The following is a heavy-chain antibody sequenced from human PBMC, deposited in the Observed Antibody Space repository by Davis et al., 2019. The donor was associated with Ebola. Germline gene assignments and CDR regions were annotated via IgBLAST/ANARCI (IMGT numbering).Heavy chain of an antibody. V-gene: IGHV3-7*03. CDR2: IKQDGSEK. CDR3: ARGRRWLPAFGY. D-gene: IGHD5-24*01. J-gene: IGHJ4*02. CDR1: GFTFSSYW. Sequence: GESLKISCAASGFTFSSYWMSWVRQAPGKGLEWVANIKQDGSEKYYVDSVKGRFTISRDNAKNLLYLQMNSLRAEDTAVYYCARGRRWLPAFGYWGQGTLVTVSS.